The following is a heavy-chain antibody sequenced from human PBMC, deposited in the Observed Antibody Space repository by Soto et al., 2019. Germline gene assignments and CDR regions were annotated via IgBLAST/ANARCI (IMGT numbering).Heavy chain of an antibody. D-gene: IGHD3-3*01. Sequence: SETLSLTCTVSGGSISSGGYYWSWIRQHPGKGLEWIGYIYYSGSTYYNPSLKSRVTISVDTSKNQFSLKLSSVTAADTAVYYCARGHDFWSGYWMSNYGMAVWGQGTSVTVSS. J-gene: IGHJ6*02. CDR1: GGSISSGGYY. V-gene: IGHV4-31*03. CDR2: IYYSGST. CDR3: ARGHDFWSGYWMSNYGMAV.